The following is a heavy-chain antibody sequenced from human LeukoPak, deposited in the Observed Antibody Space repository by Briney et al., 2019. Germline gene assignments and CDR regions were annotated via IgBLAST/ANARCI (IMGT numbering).Heavy chain of an antibody. CDR3: ARHKYYYDSSGYYRGHFQH. Sequence: KTSETLSLTCTVSGGSISSSSYYWGWIRQPPGKGLEWIGSIYYSGSTYYNPSLKSRVTISVDTSKNQFSLKLSSVTAADTAVYYCARHKYYYDSSGYYRGHFQHWGQGTLVTVSS. D-gene: IGHD3-22*01. J-gene: IGHJ1*01. CDR1: GGSISSSSYY. V-gene: IGHV4-39*01. CDR2: IYYSGST.